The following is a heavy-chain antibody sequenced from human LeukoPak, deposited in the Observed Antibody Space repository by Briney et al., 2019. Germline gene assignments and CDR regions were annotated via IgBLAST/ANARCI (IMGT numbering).Heavy chain of an antibody. CDR1: GGSISSGGYY. V-gene: IGHV4-31*03. CDR3: ARGHYYGSSGYPPVGAFDS. J-gene: IGHJ3*02. CDR2: IYYSGST. D-gene: IGHD3-22*01. Sequence: SQTLSLTCTVSGGSISSGGYYWSWIRQHPGKGLEWIGYIYYSGSTYYNPSLKSRVTISVDTSKNQFSLKLSSVTAADTAVYYCARGHYYGSSGYPPVGAFDSWGQGTMVTVSA.